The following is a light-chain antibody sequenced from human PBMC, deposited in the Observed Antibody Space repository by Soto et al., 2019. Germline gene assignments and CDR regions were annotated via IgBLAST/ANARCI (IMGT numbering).Light chain of an antibody. CDR2: RNN. V-gene: IGLV1-47*01. J-gene: IGLJ6*01. CDR1: SSHIGSNY. CDR3: AAWDDSLSGNV. Sequence: QSVLTQPPSASGTPGQRVTISCSGSSSHIGSNYVYWYQQVPGTAPKLLIYRNNQRPSGVPDRFSGSKSGTSASLAISGLRSEDEADYYCAAWDDSLSGNVFGSGTQLTVL.